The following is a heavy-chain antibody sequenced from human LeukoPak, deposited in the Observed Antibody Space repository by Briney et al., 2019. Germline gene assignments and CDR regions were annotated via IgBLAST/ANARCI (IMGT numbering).Heavy chain of an antibody. V-gene: IGHV1-2*02. J-gene: IGHJ3*02. CDR1: GYTFTGYY. CDR3: ARANTIFGVVKDAFDI. CDR2: INPNSGGT. Sequence: ASVKVSCKASGYTFTGYYMHWVRQAPGQGLEWMGWINPNSGGTNYAQKFQGRVTMTRDTSISTAYMELSRLRSDDTAVYYCARANTIFGVVKDAFDIWGQGTMVTVSS. D-gene: IGHD3-3*01.